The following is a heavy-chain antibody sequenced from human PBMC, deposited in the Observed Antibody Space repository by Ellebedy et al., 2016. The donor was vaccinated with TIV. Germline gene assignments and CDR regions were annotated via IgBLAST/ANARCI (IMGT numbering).Heavy chain of an antibody. CDR2: ISYDGSDK. CDR3: ATEKGVTDQDYHGMDV. CDR1: GFTFGTYG. D-gene: IGHD2-2*01. V-gene: IGHV3-30*03. Sequence: GGSLRLXXAASGFTFGTYGMHWVRQAPGKGLEWVALISYDGSDKFYADSVRGRFTISRDTSKNTLYLQMNSLQTEDTAVYYCATEKGVTDQDYHGMDVWGQGTTVTVSS. J-gene: IGHJ6*02.